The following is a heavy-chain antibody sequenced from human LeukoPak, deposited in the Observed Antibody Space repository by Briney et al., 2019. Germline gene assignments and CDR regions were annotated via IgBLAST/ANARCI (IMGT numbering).Heavy chain of an antibody. CDR2: INPSGGST. CDR1: GYTFTSYY. V-gene: IGHV1-46*01. J-gene: IGHJ6*03. D-gene: IGHD1-26*01. CDR3: ARAVGGGYMDV. Sequence: ASVKVSCKASGYTFTSYYMHWVRQAPGQGLEWMGIINPSGGSTSYAQKFQGRVTMTRDMSTSTVYMELSSLRSEDTAVYYCARAVGGGYMDVWGKGTTVTVSS.